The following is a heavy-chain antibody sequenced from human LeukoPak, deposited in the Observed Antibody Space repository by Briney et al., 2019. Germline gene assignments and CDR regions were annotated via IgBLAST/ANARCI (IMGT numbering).Heavy chain of an antibody. V-gene: IGHV1-69*05. CDR2: IIPIFGTA. J-gene: IGHJ4*02. CDR3: ARDGSGYSYGYDY. Sequence: EASVKVSCKASGGTFSIYAISWVRQAPGQGLEWMGRIIPIFGTANYAQKFQGRVTVTTDESTSTAYMELSSLRSEATAVYYCARDGSGYSYGYDYWGQGTLVTVSS. CDR1: GGTFSIYA. D-gene: IGHD5-18*01.